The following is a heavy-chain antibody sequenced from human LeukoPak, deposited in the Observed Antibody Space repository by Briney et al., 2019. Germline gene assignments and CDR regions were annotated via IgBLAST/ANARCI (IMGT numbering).Heavy chain of an antibody. V-gene: IGHV4-34*01. D-gene: IGHD4-23*01. CDR1: GGSFSGYY. CDR2: INHSGST. CDR3: AASAVVTPLPYMDV. Sequence: SETLSLTCAVYGGSFSGYYWSWIRQPPGKGLEWIGEINHSGSTNYNPSLKSRVTISVDTSKNQFSLKLSSVTAADTAVYYYAASAVVTPLPYMDVWGKGTTVTVSS. J-gene: IGHJ6*03.